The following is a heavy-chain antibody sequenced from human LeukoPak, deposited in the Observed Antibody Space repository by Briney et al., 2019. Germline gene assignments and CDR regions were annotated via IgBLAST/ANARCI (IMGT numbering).Heavy chain of an antibody. CDR2: ISSSGSTI. CDR1: GFTFSDYY. Sequence: GGSLRLSXAASGFTFSDYYMSWIRQAPGKGLEWVSYISSSGSTIYYADSVKGRFTISRDNAKNSLYLQMNSLRAEDTAVYYCARERFWSGYHIDYWGQGTLVTVSS. J-gene: IGHJ4*02. V-gene: IGHV3-11*04. D-gene: IGHD3-3*01. CDR3: ARERFWSGYHIDY.